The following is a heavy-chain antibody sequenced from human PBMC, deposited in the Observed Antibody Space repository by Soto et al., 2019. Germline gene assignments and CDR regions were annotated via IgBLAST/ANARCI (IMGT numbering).Heavy chain of an antibody. CDR3: EREGSGSVVPDS. J-gene: IGHJ5*01. D-gene: IGHD3-10*01. Sequence: QVQLLESGGGVVQPGRSLRLSCAASGFTFSSYAMHWVRQAPGKGLEWVAVIWYDGSNKYYADSVKGRFTVSRDNSKKTVYLQMNSLRGEDTGVYNCEREGSGSVVPDSWGQGTLVTVSA. V-gene: IGHV3-33*01. CDR2: IWYDGSNK. CDR1: GFTFSSYA.